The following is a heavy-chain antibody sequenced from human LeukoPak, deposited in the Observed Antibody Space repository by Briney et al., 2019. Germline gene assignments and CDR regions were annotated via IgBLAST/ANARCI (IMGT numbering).Heavy chain of an antibody. V-gene: IGHV4-34*01. Sequence: SETLSLTCAVYGGSFSGYYWSWIRQPPGEGLEWIGEINHSGSTNYNPSLKSRVTISVDTSKNQFSLKLSSVTAADTAVYYCARVLSYAVAGIDAFDIWGQGTMVTVSS. CDR2: INHSGST. J-gene: IGHJ3*02. CDR3: ARVLSYAVAGIDAFDI. D-gene: IGHD6-19*01. CDR1: GGSFSGYY.